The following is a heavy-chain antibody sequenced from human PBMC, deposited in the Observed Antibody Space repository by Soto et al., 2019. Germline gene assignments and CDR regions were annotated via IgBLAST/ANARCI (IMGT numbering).Heavy chain of an antibody. J-gene: IGHJ4*02. CDR1: GFDFSTHV. CDR3: ARDGGFSYGFDYYFDY. Sequence: GGSLRLSCAASGFDFSTHVVHWVRQAPGQGLEWVAVISYDGYNAYYADSVKGRFTISKDNSRNTLFLQMDDLRSDDTAVYFCARDGGFSYGFDYYFDYWGQGTLVTVSS. CDR2: ISYDGYNA. D-gene: IGHD5-18*01. V-gene: IGHV3-30-3*01.